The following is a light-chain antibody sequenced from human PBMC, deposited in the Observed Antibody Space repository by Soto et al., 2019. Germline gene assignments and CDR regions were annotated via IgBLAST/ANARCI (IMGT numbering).Light chain of an antibody. CDR3: SSYAGRSNV. Sequence: QSALTQPPSASGSPGQSVAISCTGTSSDVGGYNYVSWYQQHPGKAPKLMIYEVNKRPSGVPDRFSGSKSGNTASLTVSGLQAEDEADYYCSSYAGRSNVFGNGTKVT. CDR1: SSDVGGYNY. J-gene: IGLJ1*01. CDR2: EVN. V-gene: IGLV2-8*01.